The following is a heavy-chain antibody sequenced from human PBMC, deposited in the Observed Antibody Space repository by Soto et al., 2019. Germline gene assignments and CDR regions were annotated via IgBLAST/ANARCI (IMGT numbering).Heavy chain of an antibody. Sequence: PGGSLRLSCAASGFTFSGHWMHWVRQAPGKGLVWVSRINSDASGTGYADSVKGRFTISRDNAKNTLYLQMNSMRAEETDVYYCASDLWQIYGDNYQAMDGWGQGTTVPVSS. V-gene: IGHV3-74*01. CDR1: GFTFSGHW. D-gene: IGHD4-17*01. CDR2: INSDASGT. CDR3: ASDLWQIYGDNYQAMDG. J-gene: IGHJ6*02.